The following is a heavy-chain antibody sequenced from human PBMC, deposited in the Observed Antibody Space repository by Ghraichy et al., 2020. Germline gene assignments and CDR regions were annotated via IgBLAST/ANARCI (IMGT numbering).Heavy chain of an antibody. J-gene: IGHJ5*02. V-gene: IGHV3-48*04. D-gene: IGHD3-3*01. Sequence: GGSLRLSCAAYGFTFSSYSMNWVRQAPGKGLEWVSYISSSSSTIYYADSVKGRFTISRDNAKNSLYLQMNSLRAEDTAVYYCATQIFGVASWGQGTLVTVSS. CDR2: ISSSSSTI. CDR3: ATQIFGVAS. CDR1: GFTFSSYS.